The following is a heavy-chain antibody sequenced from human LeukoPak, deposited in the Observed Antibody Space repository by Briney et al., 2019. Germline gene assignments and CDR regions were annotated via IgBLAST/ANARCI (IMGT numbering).Heavy chain of an antibody. V-gene: IGHV3-23*01. J-gene: IGHJ4*02. CDR1: GFTFSSYW. CDR3: TKDDSCSGGSCYSVGY. D-gene: IGHD2-15*01. Sequence: PGGSLRLSCAASGFTFSSYWMHWVRQAPGKGLECISVISGGGGSTYYADSVKGRFTISRDNSKNTLYLQMNSLRAEDTAVYYCTKDDSCSGGSCYSVGYWGQGTLVTVSS. CDR2: ISGGGGST.